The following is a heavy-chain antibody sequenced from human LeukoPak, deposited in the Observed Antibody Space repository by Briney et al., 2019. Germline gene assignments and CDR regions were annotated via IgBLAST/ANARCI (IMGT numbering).Heavy chain of an antibody. J-gene: IGHJ2*01. V-gene: IGHV3-30*02. CDR3: ASEIPANWYFDL. CDR2: IRNDETEI. Sequence: GGSLRLSCTAPGFPFNAYNIHWIRQSPGRGLEWVSFIRNDETEIHYADFAKGRFTISRDRSKNSVYLQMNSLRAEDTAVYYCASEIPANWYFDLWGRGTLVTVSS. CDR1: GFPFNAYN. D-gene: IGHD2-2*01.